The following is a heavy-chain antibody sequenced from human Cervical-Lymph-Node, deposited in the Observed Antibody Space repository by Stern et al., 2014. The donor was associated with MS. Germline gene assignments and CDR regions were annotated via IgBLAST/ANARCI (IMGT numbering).Heavy chain of an antibody. CDR1: YYTFIIYG. CDR2: ISPHSGIT. Sequence: VQLVESGAEVREPGASVKVSCQASYYTFIIYGISWVRQAPGQGLEWMGWISPHSGITNYAQKFQGTMTVTTDTSTSTAYMELRSLRSDDTAMYYCARGSSSSFEYWGQGTLVTVSP. V-gene: IGHV1-18*01. CDR3: ARGSSSSFEY. D-gene: IGHD2-2*01. J-gene: IGHJ4*02.